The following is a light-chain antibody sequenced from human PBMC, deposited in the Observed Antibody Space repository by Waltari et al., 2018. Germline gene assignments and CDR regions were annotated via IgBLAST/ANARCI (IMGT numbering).Light chain of an antibody. CDR3: QSYDATNHWV. CDR1: SGSIASNS. V-gene: IGLV6-57*04. CDR2: EDK. J-gene: IGLJ3*02. Sequence: NFMLTQPHSVSESPGKTVTISCTRNSGSIASNSVPWFQQRPGSAPRTLMFEDKESLSGVPDRSSGSIDSSSNSASLTISGLKTEDEADYYCQSYDATNHWVFGGGTKLTVL.